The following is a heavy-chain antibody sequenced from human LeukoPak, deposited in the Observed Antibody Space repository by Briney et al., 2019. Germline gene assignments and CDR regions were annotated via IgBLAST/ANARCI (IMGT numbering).Heavy chain of an antibody. CDR1: VGTFSSYA. V-gene: IGHV1-69*04. CDR2: IIPIFGIA. CDR3: AREADYPNWFDP. D-gene: IGHD4-11*01. J-gene: IGHJ5*02. Sequence: ASVKVSCKASVGTFSSYAISWVRQAPGPGLEWMGRIIPIFGIANYAQKFQGRVTIIANKSTSTAYMELSSLRSEDTAVYYCAREADYPNWFDPWGQGTLVTVSS.